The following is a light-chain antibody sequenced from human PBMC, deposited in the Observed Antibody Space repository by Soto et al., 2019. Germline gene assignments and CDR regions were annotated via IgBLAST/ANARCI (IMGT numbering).Light chain of an antibody. CDR2: GAS. CDR3: QQYGSSGT. Sequence: EIVLTQSPGTLPLLQRKRAPLSRRASQSVSNNYLAWYQQKPGQAPRLLIYGASNRATGIPDRFSGSGSGTDFTLTISRLEPEDFAVYYCQQYGSSGTFGQGTEVDVK. CDR1: QSVSNNY. V-gene: IGKV3-20*01. J-gene: IGKJ1*01.